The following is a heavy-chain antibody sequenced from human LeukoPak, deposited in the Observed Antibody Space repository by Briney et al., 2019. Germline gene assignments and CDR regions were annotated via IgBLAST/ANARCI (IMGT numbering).Heavy chain of an antibody. CDR3: ARDGYSYGAGFDY. V-gene: IGHV3-21*01. J-gene: IGHJ4*02. Sequence: PGGSLRLSCAASGFTFSSYSMNWVRQAPGKGLEWVSSISSSSSYIYYADSVKGRFTISRDNAKNSLYLQMNSLRAEDTAVYYCARDGYSYGAGFDYWGQGTLVTVSS. CDR1: GFTFSSYS. D-gene: IGHD5-18*01. CDR2: ISSSSSYI.